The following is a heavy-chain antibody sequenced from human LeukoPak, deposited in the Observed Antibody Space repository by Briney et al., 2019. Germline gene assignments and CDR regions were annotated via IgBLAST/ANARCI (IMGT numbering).Heavy chain of an antibody. CDR3: ARHIVVVPAAMSP. CDR2: ISSSGSTI. J-gene: IGHJ5*02. Sequence: PGGSLRLSCAASGFTFSDYYMSWIRQAPGKGLEWVSYISSSGSTIYYADSVKGRFTISRDNAKNSLYLQMNSLRAEDTAVCYCARHIVVVPAAMSPWGQGTLVTVSS. CDR1: GFTFSDYY. D-gene: IGHD2-2*01. V-gene: IGHV3-11*04.